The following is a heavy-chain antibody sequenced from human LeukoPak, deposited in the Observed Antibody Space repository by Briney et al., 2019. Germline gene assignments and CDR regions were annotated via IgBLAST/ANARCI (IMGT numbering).Heavy chain of an antibody. CDR1: GYTFTCNA. CDR2: INTGNGNT. CDR3: ARGAAEGLDR. Sequence: ASVKVSCKASGYTFTCNAMHWVRQAPGQRPEWMGWINTGNGNTKYSQKFQGRVTISRDTSANTAYMEVSSLRSEDTAVYYCARGAAEGLDRWGQGTLVTVSS. V-gene: IGHV1-3*04. D-gene: IGHD6-13*01. J-gene: IGHJ5*02.